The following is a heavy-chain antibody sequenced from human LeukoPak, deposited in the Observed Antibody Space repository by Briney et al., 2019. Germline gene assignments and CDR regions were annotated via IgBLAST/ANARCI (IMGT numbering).Heavy chain of an antibody. J-gene: IGHJ2*01. CDR3: TRDAHRNNWYFDI. Sequence: PSETLSLTCKVSGDSMTSHSWTWIRQSPGKSLEWIGYVFYSGVTDYNPSLKSRVTISIDTSKLQFSPRLTSVTVADTAVYYCTRDAHRNNWYFDIWGRGTLVIVSS. CDR2: VFYSGVT. D-gene: IGHD2-21*01. V-gene: IGHV4-59*11. CDR1: GDSMTSHS.